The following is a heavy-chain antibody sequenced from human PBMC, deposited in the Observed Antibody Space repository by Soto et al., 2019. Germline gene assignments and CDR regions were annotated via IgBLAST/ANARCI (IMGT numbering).Heavy chain of an antibody. D-gene: IGHD6-6*01. CDR1: GFTVSSNY. CDR3: AREDSSSAGGLDY. Sequence: GGSLRLSCAASGFTVSSNYMSWVRQAPGKGLEWVSVIYSGGSTYYADSVKGRFTISRDNSKNTLYLQMTSLRAEDTAVYYCAREDSSSAGGLDYWGQGTLVTVSS. V-gene: IGHV3-53*01. CDR2: IYSGGST. J-gene: IGHJ4*02.